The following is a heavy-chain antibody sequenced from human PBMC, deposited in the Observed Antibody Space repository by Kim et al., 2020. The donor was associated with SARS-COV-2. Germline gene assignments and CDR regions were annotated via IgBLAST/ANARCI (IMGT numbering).Heavy chain of an antibody. D-gene: IGHD2-21*02. J-gene: IGHJ4*02. V-gene: IGHV3-30*03. CDR2: VASDGSRK. Sequence: GGSLRLSCATSGFRFTSHDIHWVRQAPGKGLEWVAVVASDGSRKYYADSVKGRFTVSRDNSKITAYLQMNSLRPEDTAVYYCARRSTALDYWGLGTLVTVSS. CDR3: ARRSTALDY. CDR1: GFRFTSHD.